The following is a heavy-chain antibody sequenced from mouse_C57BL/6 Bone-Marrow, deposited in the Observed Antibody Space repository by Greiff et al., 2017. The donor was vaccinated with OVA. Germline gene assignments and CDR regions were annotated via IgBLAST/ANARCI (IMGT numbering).Heavy chain of an antibody. CDR3: ASGDGYYGFAY. CDR1: GYTFTSYW. D-gene: IGHD2-3*01. V-gene: IGHV1-59*01. Sequence: VQLQQPGAELVRPGTSVKLSCKASGYTFTSYWMHWVKQRPGQGLEWIGVIDPSDSYTNYNQKFKGKATLTVDTSSSTAYMQLSSLTSEDSAVYYCASGDGYYGFAYWGQGTLVTVSA. J-gene: IGHJ3*01. CDR2: IDPSDSYT.